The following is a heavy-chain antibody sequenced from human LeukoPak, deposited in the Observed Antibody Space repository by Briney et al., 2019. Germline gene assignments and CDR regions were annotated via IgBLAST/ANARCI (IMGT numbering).Heavy chain of an antibody. V-gene: IGHV1-8*01. D-gene: IGHD6-13*01. CDR2: MNSNSGST. CDR3: ARDGRGAAAADDPLDI. CDR1: GYTFTNHD. J-gene: IGHJ3*02. Sequence: VASVKVSCKASGYTFTNHDFNWMRQATGQGLEWMGWMNSNSGSTGYAQKFQGRVTMTRDTSLSTAYMELSSLTSDDTAVYYCARDGRGAAAADDPLDIWGQGTTVTVSS.